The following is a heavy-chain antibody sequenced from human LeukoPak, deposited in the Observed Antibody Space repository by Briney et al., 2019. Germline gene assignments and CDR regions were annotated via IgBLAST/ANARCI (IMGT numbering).Heavy chain of an antibody. CDR1: GYTFTGYY. CDR2: INPNSGGT. CDR3: AREPYDGSGYHFDY. J-gene: IGHJ4*02. Sequence: ASVKVSCKASGYTFTGYYMHWVRQAPGQGLEWMGWINPNSGGTNYAQKFQGWVTMTRVTSISTAYMELSRLRSDDTAVYYCAREPYDGSGYHFDYWGQGTLVTVSS. V-gene: IGHV1-2*04. D-gene: IGHD3-22*01.